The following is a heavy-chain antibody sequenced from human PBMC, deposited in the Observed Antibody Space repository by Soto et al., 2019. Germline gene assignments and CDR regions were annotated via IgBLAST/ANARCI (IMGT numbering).Heavy chain of an antibody. CDR2: TDSDGTFT. Sequence: GGSMELSCASSGFSLKSYVMHWVRQTPGEGLVWVSHTDSDGTFTTYADSVKGRFTISRDNAKSTLYLQMNSLRAEDTVVYYCVRDDFGLGLDYWGLGTLVTVSS. CDR3: VRDDFGLGLDY. CDR1: GFSLKSYV. D-gene: IGHD1-26*01. V-gene: IGHV3-74*01. J-gene: IGHJ4*02.